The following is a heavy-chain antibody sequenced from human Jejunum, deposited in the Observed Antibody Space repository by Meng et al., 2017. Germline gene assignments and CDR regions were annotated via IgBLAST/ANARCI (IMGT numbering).Heavy chain of an antibody. CDR3: VKWASSGWYEFRYFDS. J-gene: IGHJ4*02. Sequence: AESVESGGAVGQPGGSLSLSFAASGFSFSNYAMAWVRQAPGKGLEWVSSSGSLDYTYYADSVKGRFTISRDHSKNTLHLEMNNLGAEDTAVYYCVKWASSGWYEFRYFDSWGPGTLVTVSS. V-gene: IGHV3-23*04. CDR2: SGSLDYT. D-gene: IGHD6-19*01. CDR1: GFSFSNYA.